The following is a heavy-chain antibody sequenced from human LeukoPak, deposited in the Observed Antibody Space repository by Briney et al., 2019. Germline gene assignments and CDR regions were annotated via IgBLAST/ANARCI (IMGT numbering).Heavy chain of an antibody. J-gene: IGHJ4*02. Sequence: ASVKVSCKTSGYTFTNYGISWVRQAPGLGLEWMGWISAYNGNTNYAQKVQGRVTMTTDTSTSTAYMELRSLRFDDTAVYYCARDAGYCTGGSCWYFDHWGQGTLVTVSS. CDR3: ARDAGYCTGGSCWYFDH. CDR1: GYTFTNYG. V-gene: IGHV1-18*01. CDR2: ISAYNGNT. D-gene: IGHD2-15*01.